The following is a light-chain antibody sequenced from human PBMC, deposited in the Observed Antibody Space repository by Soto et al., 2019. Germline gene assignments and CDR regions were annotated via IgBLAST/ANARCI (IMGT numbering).Light chain of an antibody. V-gene: IGLV2-18*02. CDR1: SSDVGKYDR. J-gene: IGLJ1*01. CDR3: SSYTSSSRYV. CDR2: EVT. Sequence: QSVLTQPPSVSGSPGQSVTISCTGTSSDVGKYDRVSWYQQPPGTAPKLIIYEVTNRPSGVPARFSGSKSGNTASLTISWLQAEDEAEYYCSSYTSSSRYVFGTGTKVTVL.